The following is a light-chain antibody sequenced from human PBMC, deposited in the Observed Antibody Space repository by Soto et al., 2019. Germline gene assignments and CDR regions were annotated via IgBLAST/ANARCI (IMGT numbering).Light chain of an antibody. CDR1: SSDVGGYDY. CDR3: SSYTSSSLSV. Sequence: QSALTQPASVSGSPGQSITISCTGTSSDVGGYDYVSWYQHHPGKAPKLMIYDVSNRPSGVSTRFSGSKSGNTASLTISWLQAEDEADYYCSSYTSSSLSVFGTGTKVTVL. J-gene: IGLJ1*01. V-gene: IGLV2-14*03. CDR2: DVS.